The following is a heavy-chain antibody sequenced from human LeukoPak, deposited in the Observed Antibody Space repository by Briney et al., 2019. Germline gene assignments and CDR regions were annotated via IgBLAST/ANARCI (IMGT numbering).Heavy chain of an antibody. CDR3: ARMGAIAGASANVDF. CDR1: GGSISSSSYY. J-gene: IGHJ4*02. D-gene: IGHD4/OR15-4a*01. CDR2: IYYSGST. V-gene: IGHV4-39*07. Sequence: SETLSLICTVSGGSISSSSYYWGWIRQPPGKGLEWIGSIYYSGSTYYNPSLKSRVTISVDTSKNQFSLKLSSVTAADTAVYYCARMGAIAGASANVDFWGQGTLVTVSS.